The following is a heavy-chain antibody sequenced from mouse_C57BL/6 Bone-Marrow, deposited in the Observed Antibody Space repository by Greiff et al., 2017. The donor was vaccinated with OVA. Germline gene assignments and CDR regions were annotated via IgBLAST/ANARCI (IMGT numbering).Heavy chain of an antibody. CDR1: GYTFTDYY. D-gene: IGHD2-2*01. CDR3: ARSGYDLDY. J-gene: IGHJ2*01. Sequence: EVQLQQSGPELVKPGASVKISCKASGYTFTDYYMNWVKQSHGKSLEWIGDINPNNGGTSYNQKFKGKATLTVDKSSSTAYMELRSLTSEDSAVYYCARSGYDLDYWGQGTTLTVSS. CDR2: INPNNGGT. V-gene: IGHV1-26*01.